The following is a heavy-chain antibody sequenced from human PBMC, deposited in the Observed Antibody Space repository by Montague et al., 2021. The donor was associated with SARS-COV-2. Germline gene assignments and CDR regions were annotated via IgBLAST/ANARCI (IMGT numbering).Heavy chain of an antibody. CDR1: GGSISSSSYY. J-gene: IGHJ2*01. V-gene: IGHV4-39*01. Sequence: SETLSLTCTVSGGSISSSSYYWGWIRQPPGKGLEWIGSIYYSGSTHYXPSLKGRVTISVDTSKNQFSLKLSSVTAADTAVYYCAGRVVVPAAIGHWYFDLWGRGTLVTVSS. D-gene: IGHD2-2*02. CDR2: IYYSGST. CDR3: AGRVVVPAAIGHWYFDL.